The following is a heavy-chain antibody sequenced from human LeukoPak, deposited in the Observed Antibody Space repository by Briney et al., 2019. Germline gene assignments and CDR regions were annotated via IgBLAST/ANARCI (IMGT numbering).Heavy chain of an antibody. D-gene: IGHD6-19*01. V-gene: IGHV1-2*02. J-gene: IGHJ5*02. CDR3: ARNTRSGNNWFDP. CDR2: INPNSGGT. CDR1: GYTFTGYY. Sequence: ASVKVSCKASGYTFTGYYMRWVRQAPGQGLEWMGWINPNSGGTNYAQKFQGRVTMTRDTSISTAYMELSRLRSDDTAVYYCARNTRSGNNWFDPWGQGTLVTVSS.